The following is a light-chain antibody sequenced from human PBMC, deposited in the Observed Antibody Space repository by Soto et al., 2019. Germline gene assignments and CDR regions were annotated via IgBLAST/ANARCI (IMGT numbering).Light chain of an antibody. Sequence: DIQMPQSPSSLSASVGDRVTITCRASQTIRTYLNWYQQKPGKAPNLLIHAASSLQSGVPSRFSGSGSGTDFTLTIGSLQPEDFATYYCQQSYLAPPTFGQGTKVEIK. V-gene: IGKV1-39*01. J-gene: IGKJ1*01. CDR2: AAS. CDR3: QQSYLAPPT. CDR1: QTIRTY.